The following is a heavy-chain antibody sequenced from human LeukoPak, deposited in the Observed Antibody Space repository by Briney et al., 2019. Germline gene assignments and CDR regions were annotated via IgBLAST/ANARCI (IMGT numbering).Heavy chain of an antibody. V-gene: IGHV3-7*03. CDR3: ARGGGLDV. D-gene: IGHD3-16*01. CDR1: GLTFSSHW. CDR2: INHNGNVN. J-gene: IGHJ6*02. Sequence: GGSLRLSRAASGLTFSSHWMNWARQAPGKGLEWVASINHNGNVNYYVDSVKGRFTISRDNAKNSLYLQMSNLRAEDTAVYFCARGGGLDVWGQGATVTVSS.